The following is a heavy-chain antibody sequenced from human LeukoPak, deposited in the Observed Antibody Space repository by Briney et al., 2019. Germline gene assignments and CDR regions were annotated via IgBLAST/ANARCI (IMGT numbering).Heavy chain of an antibody. CDR2: IKQDGSEK. D-gene: IGHD2-21*02. Sequence: PGGSLRLSCAASGFTFSSYWMSWVRQAPGKGLEWVANIKQDGSEKYYVDSVKGRLTISRDNAKNSLYLQMNSLRAEDTAVYYCARVGNCGGDCYLVYWGQGTLVTVSS. J-gene: IGHJ4*02. CDR1: GFTFSSYW. V-gene: IGHV3-7*01. CDR3: ARVGNCGGDCYLVY.